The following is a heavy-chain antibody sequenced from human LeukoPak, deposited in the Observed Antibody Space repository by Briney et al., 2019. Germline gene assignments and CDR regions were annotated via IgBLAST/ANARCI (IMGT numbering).Heavy chain of an antibody. D-gene: IGHD3-10*01. Sequence: GGSLRLSCAASGFTFSSYWMHWVRQAPGKGLVWVSRINSDGSSITYADSVKGRFTISRDNAKNTLYLQMNSLRAEDTAVYYCARFYGSGSYSLYWGQGTLVTVSS. J-gene: IGHJ4*02. V-gene: IGHV3-74*03. CDR3: ARFYGSGSYSLY. CDR1: GFTFSSYW. CDR2: INSDGSSI.